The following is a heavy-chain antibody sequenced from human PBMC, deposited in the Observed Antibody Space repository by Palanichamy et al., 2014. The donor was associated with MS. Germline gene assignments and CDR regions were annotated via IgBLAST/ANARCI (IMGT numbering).Heavy chain of an antibody. CDR3: AGSYDSSGYHHY. CDR1: GGSISGGGYY. D-gene: IGHD3-22*01. CDR2: SYSSRSV. Sequence: QVQLQESGPGLVKPSQTLSLTCSVSGGSISGGGYYWSWIRQPAGKRLEWIGRSYSSRSVNFNQSLKSRVTMSVDTSKNHFSLKLSSVTAADTAVYYCAGSYDSSGYHHYWGQGTLVTVSS. J-gene: IGHJ4*02. V-gene: IGHV4-61*02.